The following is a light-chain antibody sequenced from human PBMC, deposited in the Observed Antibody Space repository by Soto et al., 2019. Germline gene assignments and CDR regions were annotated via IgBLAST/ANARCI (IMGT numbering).Light chain of an antibody. Sequence: QSALTQPASVSGSPGQSITISCTGTSSDVGGYNYVSWYQQHPGKATKFMIYDVSNRPSGVSNRFSGSKSGNTASLTISGLQAEDEADYCCSSYTTSNARQIVFGTGTKVTVL. CDR1: SSDVGGYNY. CDR2: DVS. J-gene: IGLJ1*01. V-gene: IGLV2-14*01. CDR3: SSYTTSNARQIV.